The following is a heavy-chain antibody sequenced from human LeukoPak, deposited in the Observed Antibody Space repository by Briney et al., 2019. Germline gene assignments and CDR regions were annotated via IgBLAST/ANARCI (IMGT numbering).Heavy chain of an antibody. Sequence: SETLSLTCAVYGGSFSGYYWSWIRQPPGKGLEWIGEINHSGSTNYNPSLKSRVTISVDTSKNQFSLKLSSVTAADTAVYYCARRSTPLHYYYYYGMDVWGQGTTVTVSS. CDR1: GGSFSGYY. CDR2: INHSGST. V-gene: IGHV4-34*01. CDR3: ARRSTPLHYYYYYGMDV. J-gene: IGHJ6*02.